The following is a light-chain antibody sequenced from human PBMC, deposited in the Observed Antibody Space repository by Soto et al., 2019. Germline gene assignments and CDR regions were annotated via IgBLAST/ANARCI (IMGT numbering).Light chain of an antibody. CDR3: QQYNSYRT. CDR1: QSVSSD. J-gene: IGKJ1*01. Sequence: EMVMTQSPAILSVSPGERATLSCRASQSVSSDLAWYHQKPGQAPRLLIYGASTRATGIPARLSGSGSGTEFTLTIRSLQPDDFATYYCQQYNSYRTFGQGTKVDIK. CDR2: GAS. V-gene: IGKV3-15*01.